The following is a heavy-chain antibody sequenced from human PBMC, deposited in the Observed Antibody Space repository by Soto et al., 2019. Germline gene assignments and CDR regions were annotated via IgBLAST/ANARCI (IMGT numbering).Heavy chain of an antibody. J-gene: IGHJ6*02. V-gene: IGHV3-30*18. Sequence: QVQLVESGGGVVQPGRSLRLSCAASGFTFDNYGLHWVRQAPGKGLEWVAVISYDGSKKFYADSVTGRFTISRDNSKNTLYLQMNTLRVEDTAVYYWAKDLDVVVVVPATRGLDVWAQGTTVTVSS. CDR1: GFTFDNYG. CDR3: AKDLDVVVVVPATRGLDV. CDR2: ISYDGSKK. D-gene: IGHD2-15*01.